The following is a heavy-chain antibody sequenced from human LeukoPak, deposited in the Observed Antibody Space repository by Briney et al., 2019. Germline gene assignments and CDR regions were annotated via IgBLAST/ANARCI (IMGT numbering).Heavy chain of an antibody. J-gene: IGHJ3*02. CDR1: GGSIISSSYY. D-gene: IGHD3-22*01. V-gene: IGHV4-39*01. CDR3: ARHPTYYYDSSGYYLDAFDI. CDR2: IYYSGNT. Sequence: SETLSLTCTVSGGSIISSSYYWGWIRQPPGKGLEWIGSIYYSGNTDYNPSLKSRLTISVEASKIQFYLQLSSVTAADTAVYYCARHPTYYYDSSGYYLDAFDIWGQGTMVSVSS.